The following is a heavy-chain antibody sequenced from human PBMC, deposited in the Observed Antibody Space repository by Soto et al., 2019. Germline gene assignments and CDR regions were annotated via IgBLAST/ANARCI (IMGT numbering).Heavy chain of an antibody. V-gene: IGHV4-61*01. J-gene: IGHJ6*02. CDR1: GASINSGPYY. D-gene: IGHD2-21*02. Sequence: PSETLSLTCTVSGASINSGPYYWSWIRQHPGEGLEWVGYMYNTGSTVYNPSFKSRVTISVDTSKNQFSLKLNSVTAADTAVYYCARDLWGYGGTDCYPLDVWGQGTTVTVSS. CDR2: MYNTGST. CDR3: ARDLWGYGGTDCYPLDV.